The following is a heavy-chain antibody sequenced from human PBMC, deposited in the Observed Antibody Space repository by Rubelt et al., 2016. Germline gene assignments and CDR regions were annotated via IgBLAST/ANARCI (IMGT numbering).Heavy chain of an antibody. V-gene: IGHV3-23*01. D-gene: IGHD1-26*01. J-gene: IGHJ4*02. CDR2: ISGSGGST. CDR3: AKDGPIIVGATTGGVSSFDY. Sequence: AISGSGGSTYYADSVKGRFTISRDNSKNTLYLQMNSLRAEDTAVYYCAKDGPIIVGATTGGVSSFDYWGQGTLVTVSS.